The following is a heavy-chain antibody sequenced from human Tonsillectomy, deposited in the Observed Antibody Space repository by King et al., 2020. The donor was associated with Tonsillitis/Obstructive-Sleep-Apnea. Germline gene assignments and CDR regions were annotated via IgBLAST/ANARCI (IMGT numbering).Heavy chain of an antibody. J-gene: IGHJ6*03. Sequence: QLVQSGAEVKKPGASLRISCKGSGYSFTSYWISWVRQMPGKGLEWMGRIDPSDSYTDYSPSFQGHVTISADKSISTAYLQWSSLRASDTAMYYCARLAPGTLYYCYHMDVWGKGTTVTVSS. CDR3: ARLAPGTLYYCYHMDV. D-gene: IGHD1-26*01. CDR2: IDPSDSYT. CDR1: GYSFTSYW. V-gene: IGHV5-10-1*01.